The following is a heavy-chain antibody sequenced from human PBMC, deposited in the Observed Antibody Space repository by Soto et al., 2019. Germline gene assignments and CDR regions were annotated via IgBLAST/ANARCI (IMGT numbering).Heavy chain of an antibody. CDR1: GFTFSSYG. CDR2: ISYDGSNK. CDR3: AKDLYCSGGSCYAHDY. V-gene: IGHV3-30*18. J-gene: IGHJ4*02. Sequence: GGSLRLSCAASGFTFSSYGMHWVRQAPGKGLEWVAVISYDGSNKYYADSVKGRFTISRDNSKNTLYLQMNSLRAEDTAVYYCAKDLYCSGGSCYAHDYWGQGTLVTVSS. D-gene: IGHD2-15*01.